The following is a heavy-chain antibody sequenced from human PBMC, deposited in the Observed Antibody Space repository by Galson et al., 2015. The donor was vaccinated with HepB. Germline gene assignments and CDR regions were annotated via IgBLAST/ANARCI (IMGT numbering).Heavy chain of an antibody. J-gene: IGHJ5*01. Sequence: ETLSLTCSVSGASITSNLYYWGWIRQPPGKGLEWIASIYYTGSTYYNPSLESRLTISVDTAKNQVFLGLTSVTTADTAVYYCARHRGYSSGWSDFWGQGTLVTVYS. D-gene: IGHD6-19*01. V-gene: IGHV4-39*01. CDR1: GASITSNLYY. CDR3: ARHRGYSSGWSDF. CDR2: IYYTGST.